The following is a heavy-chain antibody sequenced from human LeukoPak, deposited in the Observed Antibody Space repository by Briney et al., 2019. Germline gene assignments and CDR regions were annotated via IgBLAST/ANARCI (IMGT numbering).Heavy chain of an antibody. CDR1: GGSISSASYY. CDR2: VYTSGST. CDR3: ARGNSSSWPLDY. Sequence: SETLSLTCTVAGGSISSASYYWSWIRQPAGKGLEWIGRVYTSGSTNYNPSLESRVTMSVDTSKNQFSLNLSSVTAADTAVYYCARGNSSSWPLDYWGQGALVTVSS. V-gene: IGHV4-61*02. D-gene: IGHD6-13*01. J-gene: IGHJ4*02.